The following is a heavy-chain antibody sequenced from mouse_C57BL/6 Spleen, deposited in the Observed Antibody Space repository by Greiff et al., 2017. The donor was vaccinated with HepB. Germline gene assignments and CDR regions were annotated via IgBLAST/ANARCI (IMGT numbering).Heavy chain of an antibody. CDR2: IRLKSDNYAT. J-gene: IGHJ4*01. D-gene: IGHD1-1*01. CDR1: GFTFSNYW. Sequence: DVQLVESGGGLVQPGGSMKLSCVASGFTFSNYWMNWVRQSPEKGLEWVAQIRLKSDNYATHYAESVKGRFTISRDDSKSSVYLQMNNLRAEDTGIYYCTGKLRVFYYARDYWGQGTSVTVSS. CDR3: TGKLRVFYYARDY. V-gene: IGHV6-3*01.